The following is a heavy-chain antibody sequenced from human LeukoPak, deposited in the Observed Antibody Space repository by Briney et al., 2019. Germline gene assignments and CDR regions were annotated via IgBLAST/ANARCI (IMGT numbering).Heavy chain of an antibody. Sequence: SETLSLTCTVSGGSISGYFWSWIRQPPGKGLEWIGHIYYSGSTTYNPSLKSRVTISVDTSKNRFSLKLSSVTAADTAVYYCAGDKSADYWGQGTLITVSS. CDR3: AGDKSADY. CDR1: GGSISGYF. V-gene: IGHV4-59*01. CDR2: IYYSGST. J-gene: IGHJ4*02.